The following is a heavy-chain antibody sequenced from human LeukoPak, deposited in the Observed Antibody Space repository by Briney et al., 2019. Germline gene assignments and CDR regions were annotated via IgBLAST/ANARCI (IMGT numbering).Heavy chain of an antibody. CDR2: ISSSSSYI. Sequence: PGGSLRLSCAASGFTFSSYSMNWVRQAPGKGLEWVSSISSSSSYIYYADSVKGRFTISRDNAKNSLYLQMNSLRAEDTAVYYCARAHSSSWYGQYYYYGMDVWGQETTVTVSS. V-gene: IGHV3-21*01. D-gene: IGHD6-13*01. CDR1: GFTFSSYS. J-gene: IGHJ6*02. CDR3: ARAHSSSWYGQYYYYGMDV.